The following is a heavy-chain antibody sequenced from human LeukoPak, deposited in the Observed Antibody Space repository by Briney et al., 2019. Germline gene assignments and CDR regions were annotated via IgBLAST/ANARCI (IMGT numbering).Heavy chain of an antibody. CDR2: TRNKANSYTT. CDR1: GFTFSDHY. CDR3: ASFMYYYGSGSSIYYMDV. D-gene: IGHD3-10*01. Sequence: PGESLRLSCAASGFTFSDHYMDWVRQAPGKGLEWVGRTRNKANSYTTEYAASVKGRFTISRDDSKNSLYLQMNSLKTEDTAVYYCASFMYYYGSGSSIYYMDVWGKGTTVTVSS. V-gene: IGHV3-72*01. J-gene: IGHJ6*03.